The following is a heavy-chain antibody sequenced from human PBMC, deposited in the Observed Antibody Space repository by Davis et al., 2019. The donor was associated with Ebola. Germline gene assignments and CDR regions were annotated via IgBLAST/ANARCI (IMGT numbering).Heavy chain of an antibody. J-gene: IGHJ3*02. V-gene: IGHV1-2*02. CDR2: TNPNSGGT. Sequence: ASVKVSCKASGYTFTGYYMHWVRQAPGKGLEWMGWTNPNSGGTNYAQKFQGRVTMTRDTSISTAYMELSRLRSDDTAVYYCAREDRSSDADAFDIWGQGTMVTVSS. CDR1: GYTFTGYY. CDR3: AREDRSSDADAFDI. D-gene: IGHD3-16*02.